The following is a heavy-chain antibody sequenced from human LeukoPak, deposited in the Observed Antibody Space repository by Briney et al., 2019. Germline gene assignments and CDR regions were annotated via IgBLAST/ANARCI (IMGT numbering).Heavy chain of an antibody. CDR2: IYYSGST. CDR3: AREKDYYDSSGYIY. D-gene: IGHD3-22*01. Sequence: SETLSLTCTVSGGSISSYYWSWIRQPPGKGLEWIGYIYYSGSTNYNPSLKSRVTISVDTSKNQFSLKLSSVTAADTAVYYCAREKDYYDSSGYIYWGQGTLVTVSS. CDR1: GGSISSYY. J-gene: IGHJ4*02. V-gene: IGHV4-59*01.